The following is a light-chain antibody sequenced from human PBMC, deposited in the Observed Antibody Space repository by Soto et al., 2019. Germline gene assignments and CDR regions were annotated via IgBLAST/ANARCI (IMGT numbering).Light chain of an antibody. J-gene: IGKJ3*01. CDR3: QQYGSSPSGFA. V-gene: IGKV3-20*01. Sequence: EMVLTQSPGTLSLSPGERATLSCRASQTVTSNRLAWYQQKPGQAPRLLIYGASRRATGIPDRFSGSGSGTDFTLTISRLEPEDFAVYYCQQYGSSPSGFAFGPGTTLDTK. CDR2: GAS. CDR1: QTVTSNR.